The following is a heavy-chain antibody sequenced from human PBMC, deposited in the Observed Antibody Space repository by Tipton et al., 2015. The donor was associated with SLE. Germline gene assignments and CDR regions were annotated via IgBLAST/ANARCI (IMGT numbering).Heavy chain of an antibody. D-gene: IGHD6-13*01. Sequence: GASITSHYWSWIRQPPGKGLEWIGYISYSGSTNYNPSLKSRVTLSVDTSKNHFSLKLSSVTAADTAVYYCARRRGSSWYEDYFDYWGRGTLVTVSS. CDR1: GASITSHY. CDR3: ARRRGSSWYEDYFDY. J-gene: IGHJ4*02. CDR2: ISYSGST. V-gene: IGHV4-59*11.